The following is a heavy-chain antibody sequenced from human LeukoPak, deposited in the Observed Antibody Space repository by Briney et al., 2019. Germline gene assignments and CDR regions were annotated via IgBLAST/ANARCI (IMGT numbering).Heavy chain of an antibody. V-gene: IGHV3-30*18. Sequence: HPGGSLRLSCAASAFTFSSYGMHWVRQAPGKGLEWVAVISYDGSNKYYADSVKGRFTISRDNSKNTLYLQMNSLRAEDTAVYYCAKDRYYYDSSGYYSYWGQGTLVTVSS. J-gene: IGHJ4*02. CDR3: AKDRYYYDSSGYYSY. CDR2: ISYDGSNK. CDR1: AFTFSSYG. D-gene: IGHD3-22*01.